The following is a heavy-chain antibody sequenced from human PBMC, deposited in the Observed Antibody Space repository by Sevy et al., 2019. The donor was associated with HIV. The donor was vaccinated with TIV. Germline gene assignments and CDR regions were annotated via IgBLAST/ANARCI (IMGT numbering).Heavy chain of an antibody. CDR1: GYTFTSYD. D-gene: IGHD1-26*01. CDR2: MNPNSGKT. V-gene: IGHV1-8*01. CDR3: ARGLYSGSSLPFFLDY. Sequence: ASVKVSCKASGYTFTSYDINWVRQATGQGLEWMGWMNPNSGKTGYAQKFQGRVTMTRNTSIGTAYMELSSLRSEDTAVYYCARGLYSGSSLPFFLDYWGQGTLVTVSS. J-gene: IGHJ4*02.